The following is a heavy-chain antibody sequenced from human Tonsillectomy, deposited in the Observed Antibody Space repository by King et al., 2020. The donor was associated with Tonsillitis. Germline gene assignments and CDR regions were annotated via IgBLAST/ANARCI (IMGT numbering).Heavy chain of an antibody. D-gene: IGHD1-14*01. CDR1: GFTFTSYG. Sequence: QLVQSGGEVMKPGASVKVSCKASGFTFTSYGISWVRQAPGQGLEWMGWISVDNGDTNYAQKFKGRVTMTTDTSTSTAYMELRSLRSDDTAVYYCTRDPHGHNDFDYWGQGTLVTVSS. CDR3: TRDPHGHNDFDY. J-gene: IGHJ4*02. CDR2: ISVDNGDT. V-gene: IGHV1-18*04.